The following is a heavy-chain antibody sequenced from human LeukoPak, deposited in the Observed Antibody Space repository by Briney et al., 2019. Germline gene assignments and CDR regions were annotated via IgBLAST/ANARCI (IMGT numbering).Heavy chain of an antibody. CDR2: IYYSGST. CDR1: GGSISSSSYY. J-gene: IGHJ3*02. CDR3: ARPLPVGGDAFDI. V-gene: IGHV4-39*07. Sequence: SETLSLTCIVSGGSISSSSYYWGWIRQPPGKGLEWIGSIYYSGSTYYNPSLKSRVTISVDTSKNQFSLKLSSVTAADTAVYYCARPLPVGGDAFDIWGQGTMVTVSS. D-gene: IGHD3-16*01.